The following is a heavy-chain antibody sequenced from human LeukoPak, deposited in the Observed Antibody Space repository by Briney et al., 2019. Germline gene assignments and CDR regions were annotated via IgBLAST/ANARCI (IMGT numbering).Heavy chain of an antibody. J-gene: IGHJ5*02. Sequence: ASVKVSCKVSGYTLTELSMHWVRQAPGKGLEWMGGFDPEDGETIYAQKFQGRVTMTEDTSTDTAYMELSSLRSEDTAVYYCATGYGDYGYLRGNWFDPWGQGTLVTASS. CDR1: GYTLTELS. V-gene: IGHV1-24*01. CDR3: ATGYGDYGYLRGNWFDP. D-gene: IGHD4-17*01. CDR2: FDPEDGET.